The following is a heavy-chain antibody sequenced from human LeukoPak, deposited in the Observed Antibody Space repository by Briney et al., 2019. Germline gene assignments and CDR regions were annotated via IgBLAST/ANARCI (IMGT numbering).Heavy chain of an antibody. J-gene: IGHJ4*02. CDR3: ARNDQDYGDYDY. V-gene: IGHV3-11*04. CDR1: GFTFSDYY. CDR2: ISSSGSTI. Sequence: AGSLRLSCAASGFTFSDYYMSWIRQAPGKGLEWVSYISSSGSTIYYADSVKGRFTISRDNAKNSLYLQMNSLRAEGTAVYYCARNDQDYGDYDYWGQGTLVTVSS. D-gene: IGHD4-17*01.